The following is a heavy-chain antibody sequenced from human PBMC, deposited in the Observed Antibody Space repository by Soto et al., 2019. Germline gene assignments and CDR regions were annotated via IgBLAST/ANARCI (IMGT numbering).Heavy chain of an antibody. CDR3: GRGRSGELVIFY. CDR2: ISPQTGGT. V-gene: IGHV1-2*02. D-gene: IGHD3-3*02. J-gene: IGHJ4*02. CDR1: GYTFTGYY. Sequence: ASVKVSCKASGYTFTGYYIHWVRQTPGQGPEWMGEISPQTGGTKFAQKYQGRVTMTRDTSITTVYMELSNLSPDDTAVYYCGRGRSGELVIFYWGQGTLVTVSS.